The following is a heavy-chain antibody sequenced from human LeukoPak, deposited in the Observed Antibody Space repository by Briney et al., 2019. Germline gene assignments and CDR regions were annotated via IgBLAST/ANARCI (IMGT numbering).Heavy chain of an antibody. Sequence: GGSLRLSCAASGFTVSRNYMSWVRQAPGRGLECVSVIYGGSPTYYADSVKGRFTISRDTAKNTLYLQMNSLRGEDTAVYFCARDLGIAGTTHAFDIWGHGTMVTVSS. V-gene: IGHV3-53*01. CDR3: ARDLGIAGTTHAFDI. CDR2: IYGGSPT. D-gene: IGHD1-14*01. CDR1: GFTVSRNY. J-gene: IGHJ3*02.